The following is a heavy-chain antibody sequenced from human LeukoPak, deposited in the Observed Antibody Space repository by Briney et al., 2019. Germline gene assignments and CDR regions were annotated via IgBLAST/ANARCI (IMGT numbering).Heavy chain of an antibody. CDR3: AGRCIYPDYGRLDAFDI. CDR1: GFTFGSYA. Sequence: GGSLRLSCAASGFTFGSYAMTWLRQAPGKGLEWVSSISDSGGRIFYADSVKGRFTISRDNSKDTLNLQMNSLRAEDTAVYFCAGRCIYPDYGRLDAFDIWGQGTMVTVSS. V-gene: IGHV3-23*01. J-gene: IGHJ3*02. CDR2: ISDSGGRI. D-gene: IGHD4-17*01.